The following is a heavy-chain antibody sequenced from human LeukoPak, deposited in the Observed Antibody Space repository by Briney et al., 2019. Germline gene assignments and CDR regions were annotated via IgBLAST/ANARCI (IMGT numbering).Heavy chain of an antibody. CDR3: ARPYSSGWRGAFDI. CDR1: GGSISSYY. CDR2: IYYSGST. Sequence: SETLSLTCTVSGGSISSYYWSWTRQPPGKGLEWIGNIYYSGSTNYNPSLKSRVTISVDTSKNQFSLRLNSVTAADTAVYYCARPYSSGWRGAFDIWGQGTMVTVSS. V-gene: IGHV4-59*01. D-gene: IGHD6-25*01. J-gene: IGHJ3*02.